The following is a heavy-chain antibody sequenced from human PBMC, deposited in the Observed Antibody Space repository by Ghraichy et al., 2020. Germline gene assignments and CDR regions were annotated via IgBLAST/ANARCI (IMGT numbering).Heavy chain of an antibody. J-gene: IGHJ6*02. V-gene: IGHV3-21*01. D-gene: IGHD6-13*01. CDR1: GFTFSSYS. Sequence: GGSLRLSCAASGFTFSSYSMNWVRQAPGKGLEWVLSISSSSSYIYYADSVKGRFTISRDNAKNSLYLQMNSLRAEDTAVYYCARDRRHLSIAAAGMRGNDDYYYGMDVWGQGTTVTVSS. CDR2: ISSSSSYI. CDR3: ARDRRHLSIAAAGMRGNDDYYYGMDV.